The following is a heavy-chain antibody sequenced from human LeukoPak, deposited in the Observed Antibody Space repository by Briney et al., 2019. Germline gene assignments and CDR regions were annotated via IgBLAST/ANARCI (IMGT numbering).Heavy chain of an antibody. CDR1: GYTFTGYY. D-gene: IGHD3-9*01. CDR2: INPNSGGT. V-gene: IGHV1-2*02. Sequence: GASVKVSCKASGYTFTGYYMHWVRQAPGQGLEWMGWINPNSGGTNYAQKFQGRITMTRDTSISTAYMELCRLRSDDTAVYYCARDFYGILTGYRTEVFDYWGQGTLVTVSS. CDR3: ARDFYGILTGYRTEVFDY. J-gene: IGHJ4*02.